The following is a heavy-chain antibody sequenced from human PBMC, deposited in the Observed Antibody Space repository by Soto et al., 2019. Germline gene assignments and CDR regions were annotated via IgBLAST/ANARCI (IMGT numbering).Heavy chain of an antibody. J-gene: IGHJ4*02. CDR1: GGSISTPNYY. D-gene: IGHD3-16*02. CDR3: AGRYTGGYFDY. V-gene: IGHV4-39*01. CDR2: IYYSGST. Sequence: QLQLQESGPGLVKPSETLSLTCTVPGGSISTPNYYWGWIRQPPGKGLEWIGSIYYSGSTYYNPSLKSRVTISADTSRTQFALRLTSVTAADTAVYYCAGRYTGGYFDYWGQGTLVTVSS.